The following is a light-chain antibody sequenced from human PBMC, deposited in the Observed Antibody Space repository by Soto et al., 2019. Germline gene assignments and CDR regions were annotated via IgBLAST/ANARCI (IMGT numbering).Light chain of an antibody. J-gene: IGLJ1*01. Sequence: QSALTQPASVSGSPGQSITISCAGSISDVGSSNLVSWYQQHPGKVPKPIIYEGNRRPSGVSSRFSGSNSGKTASLTISGLQAEDEADYYCCSYVGARRYVFVIGTKVTVL. V-gene: IGLV2-23*01. CDR1: ISDVGSSNL. CDR3: CSYVGARRYV. CDR2: EGN.